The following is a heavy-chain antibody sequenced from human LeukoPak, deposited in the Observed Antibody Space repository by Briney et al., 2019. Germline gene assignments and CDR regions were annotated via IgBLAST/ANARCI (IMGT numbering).Heavy chain of an antibody. V-gene: IGHV4-39*01. D-gene: IGHD5-18*01. Sequence: SETLSLTCAVSGGSISSYSYYWGWIRQPPGKGLEWIGSIYYNGNTYYTPSLKSRVTISVDTSKNQFSLKLSSVTAADTAVYYCARGGTAMTGGYFDYWGQGTLVTVSS. CDR3: ARGGTAMTGGYFDY. CDR2: IYYNGNT. J-gene: IGHJ4*02. CDR1: GGSISSYSYY.